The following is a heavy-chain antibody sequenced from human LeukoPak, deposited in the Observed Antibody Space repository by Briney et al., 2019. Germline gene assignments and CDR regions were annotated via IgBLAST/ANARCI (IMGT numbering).Heavy chain of an antibody. D-gene: IGHD5-12*01. Sequence: GGSLRLSCAASGFTFSDYYMSWIRQAPGKGLEWVSYISSSGSTIYYADSVMGRFTISRDNAKNSLYLQMNSLRAEDTAVYYCASFLRYDYQSPLDYWGQGTLVTVSS. CDR2: ISSSGSTI. V-gene: IGHV3-11*01. J-gene: IGHJ4*02. CDR3: ASFLRYDYQSPLDY. CDR1: GFTFSDYY.